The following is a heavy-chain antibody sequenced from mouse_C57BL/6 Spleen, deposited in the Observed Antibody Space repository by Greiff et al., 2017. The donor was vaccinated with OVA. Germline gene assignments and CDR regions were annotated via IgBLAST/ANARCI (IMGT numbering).Heavy chain of an antibody. CDR1: GYTFTDYN. V-gene: IGHV1-18*01. J-gene: IGHJ1*03. CDR3: ARGNFWYFDV. CDR2: INPNNGGT. Sequence: EVKLMESGPELVKPGASVKIPCKASGYTFTDYNMDWVKQSHGKSLEWIGDINPNNGGTIYNQKFKGKATLTVDKSSSTAYMELRSLTSEDTAVYYCARGNFWYFDVWGTGTTVTVSS.